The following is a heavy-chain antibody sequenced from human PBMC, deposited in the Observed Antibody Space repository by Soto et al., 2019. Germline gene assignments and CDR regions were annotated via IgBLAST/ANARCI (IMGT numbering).Heavy chain of an antibody. Sequence: EVQLVETGGGLIQPGGSLRLSCAASGFTVSNNYMSWVRQAPGKGLEWVSLMYSGGSTYYADSVKGRFTISRDNSKNTLYLQMNSLRAEDTAVYYCATYSSLDYWGQGTLVTVSS. CDR2: MYSGGST. CDR1: GFTVSNNY. CDR3: ATYSSLDY. J-gene: IGHJ4*02. V-gene: IGHV3-53*02. D-gene: IGHD6-13*01.